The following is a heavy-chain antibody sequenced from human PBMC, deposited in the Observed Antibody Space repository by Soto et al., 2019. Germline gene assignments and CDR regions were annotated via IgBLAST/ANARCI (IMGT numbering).Heavy chain of an antibody. Sequence: GGSLRLSCAASGFTFSSYAMHWVRQAPGKGLEWVAVISYDGSNKYYADSVKGRFTISRDNSKNTLYLQMNSLRAEDTAVYYCARVSVAAALDYWGQGTLVTVSS. CDR3: ARVSVAAALDY. CDR1: GFTFSSYA. V-gene: IGHV3-30-3*01. CDR2: ISYDGSNK. J-gene: IGHJ4*02. D-gene: IGHD6-13*01.